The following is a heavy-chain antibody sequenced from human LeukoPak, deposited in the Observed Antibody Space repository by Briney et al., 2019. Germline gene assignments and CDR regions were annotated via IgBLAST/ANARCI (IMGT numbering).Heavy chain of an antibody. V-gene: IGHV3-74*01. J-gene: IGHJ5*02. CDR2: INSDGSST. CDR3: GRSVYSYYANWFDP. Sequence: GGSLRLSCAASGFAFSSYWMHWVRQAPGKGLVWVSRINSDGSSTTYADSVQDRFTISRDNAKNTLYLQMNSLRADDTAVYYCGRSVYSYYANWFDPWGQGTLVTVSS. D-gene: IGHD4-11*01. CDR1: GFAFSSYW.